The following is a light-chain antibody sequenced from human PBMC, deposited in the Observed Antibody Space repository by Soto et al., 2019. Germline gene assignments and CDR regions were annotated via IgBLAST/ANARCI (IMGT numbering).Light chain of an antibody. CDR2: GAS. J-gene: IGKJ4*01. Sequence: IVLTQSPATVALSQGVTATRSCRASQSVSSNLAWYQQKPGQAPRLLIYGASTRATGIPARFSGSGSGTDFTLTISRLEPEDFAVYYCQHYGTSPLTFGGGTKVDIK. V-gene: IGKV3-20*01. CDR3: QHYGTSPLT. CDR1: QSVSSN.